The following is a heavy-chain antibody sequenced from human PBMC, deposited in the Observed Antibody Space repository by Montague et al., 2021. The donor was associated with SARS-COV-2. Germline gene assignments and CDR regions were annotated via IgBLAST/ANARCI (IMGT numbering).Heavy chain of an antibody. J-gene: IGHJ6*02. CDR2: IYYTGRT. V-gene: IGHV4-59*01. Sequence: ETLSLTCSVSGGSMINNYWSWIRQPPGKGLEWMGYIYYTGRTDYNPSLESRATLSIDTSKNEFSLKLTSVTAADTAVYYCARGGGRLQYSYYYGMDVWGQGTTVTVSS. CDR1: GGSMINNY. CDR3: ARGGGRLQYSYYYGMDV. D-gene: IGHD5-12*01.